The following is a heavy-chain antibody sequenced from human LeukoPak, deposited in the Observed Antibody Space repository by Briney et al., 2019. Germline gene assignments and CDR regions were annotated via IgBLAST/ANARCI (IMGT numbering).Heavy chain of an antibody. CDR2: IYYSGST. V-gene: IGHV4-61*08. CDR3: ARDLSGSYALDAFDI. Sequence: SETLSLTCAVSGGSISSGGYYWSWIRQPPGKGLEWIGYIYYSGSTNYNPSLKSRVTISVDTSKNQFSLKLSSVTAADTAVYYCARDLSGSYALDAFDIWGQGTMVTVSS. CDR1: GGSISSGGYY. D-gene: IGHD1-26*01. J-gene: IGHJ3*02.